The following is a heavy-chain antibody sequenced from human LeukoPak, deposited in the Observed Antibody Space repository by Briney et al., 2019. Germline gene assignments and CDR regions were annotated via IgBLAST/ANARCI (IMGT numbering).Heavy chain of an antibody. J-gene: IGHJ5*02. CDR3: ARIRVVAAKVGWFDP. V-gene: IGHV1-8*01. CDR2: MNPNSGNT. Sequence: ASVKVSCKASGYTFTSYDINWVRQATGQGLEWMGWMNPNSGNTGYAQKFQGRVTMTRNTSISTAYMELSSLRSEDTAVYHCARIRVVAAKVGWFDPWGQGTLVTVSS. CDR1: GYTFTSYD. D-gene: IGHD2-15*01.